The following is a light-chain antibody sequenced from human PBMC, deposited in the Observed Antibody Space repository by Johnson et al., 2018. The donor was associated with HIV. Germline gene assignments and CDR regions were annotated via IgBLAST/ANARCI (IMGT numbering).Light chain of an antibody. V-gene: IGLV1-51*01. CDR2: DNN. CDR3: GTWDSTLSAPHYG. J-gene: IGLJ1*01. CDR1: SSNIGNNY. Sequence: QSVLTQPPSVSAAPGQKVTISCSGSSSNIGNNYVSWYQQLPGTAPKLLIYDNNKRPSGIPDRFSGSKSGTSATLGITGLQTGDEADYYCGTWDSTLSAPHYGFGTGTNVTV.